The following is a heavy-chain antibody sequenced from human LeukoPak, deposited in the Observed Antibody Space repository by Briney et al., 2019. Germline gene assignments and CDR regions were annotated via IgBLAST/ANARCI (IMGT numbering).Heavy chain of an antibody. J-gene: IGHJ4*02. D-gene: IGHD1-1*01. V-gene: IGHV3-23*01. Sequence: SGGSLRLSCVASGLLVSNYPMSWARQAPGKGLEWVSVSGSGGATFYADSVKGRFTISRDNSKNTVFLQMNSLRAEDTAVYYCAARPGDGYWGQGTLVTVSS. CDR3: AARPGDGY. CDR1: GLLVSNYP. CDR2: SGSGGAT.